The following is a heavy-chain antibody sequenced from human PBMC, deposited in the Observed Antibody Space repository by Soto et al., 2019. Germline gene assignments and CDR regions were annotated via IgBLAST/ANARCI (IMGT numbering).Heavy chain of an antibody. CDR1: GGSISSYY. V-gene: IGHV4-59*01. CDR3: ARGVWFGELNAPFDY. D-gene: IGHD3-10*01. Sequence: QVQLQESGPGLVKPSETLSLTCTVSGGSISSYYWSWIRQPPGKGLEWIGYIYYSGSTNYNPSLKSRVTISVDTSKNQFSLKLSSVTAADTAVYYCARGVWFGELNAPFDYWGQGTLVTVSS. CDR2: IYYSGST. J-gene: IGHJ4*02.